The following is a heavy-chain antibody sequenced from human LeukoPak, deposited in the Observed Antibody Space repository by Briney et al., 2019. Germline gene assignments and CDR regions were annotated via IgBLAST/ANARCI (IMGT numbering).Heavy chain of an antibody. CDR2: ISSSSSYI. Sequence: GGSLRLSCAASAVTLNNYGINWVRQAPGKGLEWVSSISSSSSYIYYADSVKSRFTISRDNAKNSLYLQMNSLRAEDTAVYYCARDANWGSQGVDYWGQGTLVTVSS. V-gene: IGHV3-21*01. CDR1: AVTLNNYG. CDR3: ARDANWGSQGVDY. J-gene: IGHJ4*02. D-gene: IGHD7-27*01.